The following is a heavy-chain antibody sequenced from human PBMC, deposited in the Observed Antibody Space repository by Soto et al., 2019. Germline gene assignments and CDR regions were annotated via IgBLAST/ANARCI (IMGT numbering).Heavy chain of an antibody. Sequence: LTCTVSRGSINNYYWTLIRQPPGKGLEWIGYVSYSGRTNYNPSLKSRVNMFVDKSKNQFSLNLTSVTAADTAVYYCARDRTGTTLSGPWGQGTLVTVSS. J-gene: IGHJ5*02. D-gene: IGHD1-7*01. V-gene: IGHV4-59*01. CDR1: RGSINNYY. CDR3: ARDRTGTTLSGP. CDR2: VSYSGRT.